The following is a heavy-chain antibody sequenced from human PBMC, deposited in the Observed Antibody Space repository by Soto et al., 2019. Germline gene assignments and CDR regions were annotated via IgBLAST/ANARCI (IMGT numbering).Heavy chain of an antibody. CDR1: GGSISSYY. CDR2: IYDSGST. Sequence: SETLSLTCAVSGGSISSYYWSWIRQPPGKGLEWIGYIYDSGSTNYNPSLKERVTITRDMSTSTAYMELSSLRSEDTAVYYCAADSYDSSGYQYFDLWGRGTLVTVSS. CDR3: AADSYDSSGYQYFDL. V-gene: IGHV4-59*12. D-gene: IGHD3-22*01. J-gene: IGHJ2*01.